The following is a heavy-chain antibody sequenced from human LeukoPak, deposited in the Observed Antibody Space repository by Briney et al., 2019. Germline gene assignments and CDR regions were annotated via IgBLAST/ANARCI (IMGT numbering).Heavy chain of an antibody. CDR2: ISGSGGST. V-gene: IGHV3-23*01. CDR3: AKDRAYYDSSGYYRNSHFDY. J-gene: IGHJ4*02. Sequence: GGSLRLSCAASGFTFSSYAMSWVRQAPGKGLEWVSTISGSGGSTYYADYVKGRFTISRDNSKNTLYLQMNSLRAEDSAVYYCAKDRAYYDSSGYYRNSHFDYWGQGTLVTVSS. D-gene: IGHD3-22*01. CDR1: GFTFSSYA.